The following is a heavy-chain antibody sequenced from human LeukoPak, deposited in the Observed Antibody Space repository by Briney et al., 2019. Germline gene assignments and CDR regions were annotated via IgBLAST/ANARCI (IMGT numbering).Heavy chain of an antibody. CDR3: ARGGTVGYSYGHNWFDP. V-gene: IGHV3-21*01. CDR1: GFTFRTSW. Sequence: GVLRLSCGASGFTFRTSWMNWVRQAPGKGLEWVSSISSSSSYIYYADSVKGRFTISRDNAKNSLYLQMNSLRAEDTAVYYCARGGTVGYSYGHNWFDPWGQGTLVTVSS. J-gene: IGHJ5*02. D-gene: IGHD5-18*01. CDR2: ISSSSSYI.